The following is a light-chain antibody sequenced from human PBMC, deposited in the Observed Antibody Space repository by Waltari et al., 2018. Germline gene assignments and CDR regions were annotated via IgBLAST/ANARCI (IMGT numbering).Light chain of an antibody. V-gene: IGKV3-11*01. CDR3: HQRSNWPMT. CDR1: QSVYTY. Sequence: EIVLTQSPATLSLSPGDTATVSCRASQSVYTYLAGYQHKPGQVPRLLIYDASKRATGVPARFSGSGSGADFTLIISSLEPEDFAVYYCHQRSNWPMTFGGGTKVDIK. CDR2: DAS. J-gene: IGKJ4*01.